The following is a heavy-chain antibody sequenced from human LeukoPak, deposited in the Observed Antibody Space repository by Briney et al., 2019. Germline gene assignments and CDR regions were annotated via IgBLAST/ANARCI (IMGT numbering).Heavy chain of an antibody. CDR1: GGSISSYY. J-gene: IGHJ5*02. CDR2: IYYSGST. Sequence: SETLSLTCTVSGGSISSYYWSWIRQPPGKGLEWIGYIYYSGSTNYNPSLKSRVTISVGTSKNQFSLKLSSVTAADTAVYYCARDHGRTGWFDPWGQGTLVTVSS. CDR3: ARDHGRTGWFDP. D-gene: IGHD1-14*01. V-gene: IGHV4-59*01.